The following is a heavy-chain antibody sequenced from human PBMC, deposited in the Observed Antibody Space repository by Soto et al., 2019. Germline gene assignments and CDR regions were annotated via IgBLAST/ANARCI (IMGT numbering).Heavy chain of an antibody. CDR2: ISAXNGNT. CDR1: GLTFTSAA. V-gene: IGHV1-18*01. Sequence: ASXKXSCKASGLTFTSAAMQWARQARGQRLEWTXWISAXNGNTNHAQKXXGRVATTXXKSKSTAYMELRSLRSDDTAVYYCARDAPTADYWGQGTLVTVSS. CDR3: ARDAPTADY. J-gene: IGHJ4*02.